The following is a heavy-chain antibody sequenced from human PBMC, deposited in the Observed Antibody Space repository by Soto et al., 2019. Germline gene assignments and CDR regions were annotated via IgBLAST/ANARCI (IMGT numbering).Heavy chain of an antibody. Sequence: SETLSLTCTVSGGSISSYYWSWIRQPAGKGLEWIGRIYTSGSTNYNPSLKSRVTMSVDTSKNQFSLKLSSVTAADTAVYYCARGWGVRGVIIFHGMDVWGQGTTVTVSS. V-gene: IGHV4-4*07. CDR2: IYTSGST. D-gene: IGHD3-10*01. CDR3: ARGWGVRGVIIFHGMDV. J-gene: IGHJ6*02. CDR1: GGSISSYY.